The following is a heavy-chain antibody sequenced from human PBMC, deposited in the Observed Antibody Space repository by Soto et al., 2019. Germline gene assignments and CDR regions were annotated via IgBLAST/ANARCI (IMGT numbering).Heavy chain of an antibody. J-gene: IGHJ4*02. Sequence: EVQLVESGGGLVQPGGSLRLSCVASGFTFSSYWMHWVRQAPGKGLVWVSRIYSGEGTTYYADSVKGRFTMSRDNAKNTLYVELKVLRAEDTAVYYWERGNSGYGNFDSWGQGTLLTVS. CDR1: GFTFSSYW. V-gene: IGHV3-74*01. D-gene: IGHD5-12*01. CDR3: ERGNSGYGNFDS. CDR2: IYSGEGTT.